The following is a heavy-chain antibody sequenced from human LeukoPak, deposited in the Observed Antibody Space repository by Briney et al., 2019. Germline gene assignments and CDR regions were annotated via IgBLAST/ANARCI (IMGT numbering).Heavy chain of an antibody. CDR2: IYYSGST. D-gene: IGHD6-13*01. V-gene: IGHV4-59*01. Sequence: PSETLSLTCTVSGGSISSYYWSWIRQPPGKGLEWIGYIYYSGSTNYNPSLKSRVTISVDTSKNQFSLKLSSVTAADAAVYYCTRGGSSSWGLYYYYYYMDVWGKGTTVTVSS. J-gene: IGHJ6*03. CDR1: GGSISSYY. CDR3: TRGGSSSWGLYYYYYYMDV.